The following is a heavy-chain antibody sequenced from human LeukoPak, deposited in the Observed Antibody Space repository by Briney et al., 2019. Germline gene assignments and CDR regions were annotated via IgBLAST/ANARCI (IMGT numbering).Heavy chain of an antibody. CDR2: IKQDGSGT. CDR1: GFTFSSYW. Sequence: GGSLRLSCAASGFTFSSYWMSWVRQAPGKGLEWVASIKQDGSGTYYVDSVKGRFIISKDNAQNLLFLQMNSLRVEDTAVYFCARDPSMTAVSAYSFDFWGQGTLVTVSS. J-gene: IGHJ4*02. V-gene: IGHV3-7*01. CDR3: ARDPSMTAVSAYSFDF. D-gene: IGHD2-21*01.